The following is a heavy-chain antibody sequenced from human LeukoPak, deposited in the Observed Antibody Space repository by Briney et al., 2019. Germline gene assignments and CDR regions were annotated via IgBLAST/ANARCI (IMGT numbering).Heavy chain of an antibody. CDR2: INPNSGGT. CDR1: GYTFTGYY. J-gene: IGHJ4*02. Sequence: GASVKVSCKASGYTFTGYYMHWVRQAPGQGLEWMGRINPNSGGTNYAQKFQGRVTMTRDTSISTACMELSRLRSDDTAVYYCARDGGVYYDSSGYYRSDYWGQGTLVTVSS. D-gene: IGHD3-22*01. V-gene: IGHV1-2*06. CDR3: ARDGGVYYDSSGYYRSDY.